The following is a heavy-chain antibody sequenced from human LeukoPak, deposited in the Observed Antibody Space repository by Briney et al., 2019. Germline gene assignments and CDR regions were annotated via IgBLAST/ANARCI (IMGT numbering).Heavy chain of an antibody. J-gene: IGHJ4*02. CDR1: GFTLNNYA. CDR3: ARGTTDLDY. Sequence: GGSLRLSCAASGFTLNNYAMTWVRQAPGKGLEWVSLISSSGDATYYADSVQGRFTISRDNSRNTLYLHIDSLRVEDTATYYCARGTTDLDYWGQGTRVIVSS. D-gene: IGHD1-14*01. CDR2: ISSSGDAT. V-gene: IGHV3-23*01.